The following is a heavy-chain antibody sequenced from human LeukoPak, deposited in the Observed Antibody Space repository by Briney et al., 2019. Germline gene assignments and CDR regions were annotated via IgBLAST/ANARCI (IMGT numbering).Heavy chain of an antibody. CDR2: LNWNGDTT. Sequence: TGGSLRPSCAASGFTFDEYAMSWVRQLPGKGLEWVSGLNWNGDTTDYADSVRGRFTISRDNAKNSLYLQMNSLTAVDTAFYYCASRHSDGYFDYWGQGTLVTVSS. D-gene: IGHD3-22*01. CDR1: GFTFDEYA. CDR3: ASRHSDGYFDY. J-gene: IGHJ4*02. V-gene: IGHV3-20*04.